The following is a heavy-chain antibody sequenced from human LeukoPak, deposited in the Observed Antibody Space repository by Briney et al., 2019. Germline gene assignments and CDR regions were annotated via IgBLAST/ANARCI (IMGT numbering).Heavy chain of an antibody. V-gene: IGHV3-23*01. CDR3: AKGMSYSSGWYGPPGFDP. J-gene: IGHJ5*02. CDR1: GFTFSSYA. CDR2: ISGSGGST. D-gene: IGHD6-19*01. Sequence: HPGGSLRLSCAASGFTFSSYAMSWVRQAPGKGLEWVSAISGSGGSTYYADSVKGRFTISRDNSKNTLYLQMNSLRAEDTAVYYCAKGMSYSSGWYGPPGFDPWGQGTLVTVSS.